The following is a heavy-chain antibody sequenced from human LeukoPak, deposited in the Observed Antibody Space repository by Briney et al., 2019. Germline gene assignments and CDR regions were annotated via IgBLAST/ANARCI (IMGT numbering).Heavy chain of an antibody. J-gene: IGHJ3*01. CDR2: IYTSGST. CDR3: ARELRYDNSDSGAF. V-gene: IGHV4-61*02. D-gene: IGHD3-22*01. CDR1: GASISSGSYY. Sequence: SETLSLTCTVSGASISSGSYYWSWIRQPAGKGLEWIGRIYTSGSTNYNPSLKSRVTISVDTSKNQFSLKLSSVTAADTALYYCARELRYDNSDSGAFWGQGTVVTVSS.